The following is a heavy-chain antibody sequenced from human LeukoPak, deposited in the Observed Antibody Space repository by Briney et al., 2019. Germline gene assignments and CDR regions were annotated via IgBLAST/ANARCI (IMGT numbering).Heavy chain of an antibody. Sequence: SETLSLTCAVYGGSFSGYYWSWIRQPPGKGLEWIGEINHSGSTNYNPSLKSRVTISVDTSKNQFSLKLSSVTAADTAVYYCARARHNWFDPWGQGTLVTVSS. CDR2: INHSGST. J-gene: IGHJ5*02. V-gene: IGHV4-34*01. CDR1: GGSFSGYY. CDR3: ARARHNWFDP.